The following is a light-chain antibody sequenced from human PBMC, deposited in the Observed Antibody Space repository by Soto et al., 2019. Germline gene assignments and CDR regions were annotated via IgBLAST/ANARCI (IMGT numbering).Light chain of an antibody. J-gene: IGKJ1*01. Sequence: VDRLAIVGRASQSISDSLAWYQQKPRKAPKLVIYDASRLESGVPSRFSGSGSGTEFTLTITSLQPDDFATYYCQQYSLYRPFCQGAKV. V-gene: IGKV1-5*02. CDR2: DAS. CDR3: QQYSLYRP. CDR1: QSISDS.